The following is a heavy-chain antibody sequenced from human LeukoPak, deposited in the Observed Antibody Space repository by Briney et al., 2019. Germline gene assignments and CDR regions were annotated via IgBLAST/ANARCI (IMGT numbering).Heavy chain of an antibody. CDR1: GFTFSSYG. CDR3: AKDPQKWESYFDY. CDR2: IRYDGSNK. V-gene: IGHV3-30*02. D-gene: IGHD1-26*01. J-gene: IGHJ4*02. Sequence: GGSLRLSCAASGFTFSSYGIHWVRQAPGKGLEWEAFIRYDGSNKYYADSVKGRFTISRDNSKNTLYLQMNSLRAEDTAVYYCAKDPQKWESYFDYWGQGTLVTVSS.